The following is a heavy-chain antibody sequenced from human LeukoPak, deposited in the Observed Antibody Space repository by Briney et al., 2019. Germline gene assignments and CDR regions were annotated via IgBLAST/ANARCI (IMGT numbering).Heavy chain of an antibody. D-gene: IGHD5-18*01. J-gene: IGHJ4*02. CDR3: ARLTSISSGSSFDY. CDR1: GGSISSYY. CDR2: IYYSGST. Sequence: SETLSLTCTVSGGSISSYYWSWIRQPPGKGLEWIGYIYYSGSTNYNPSLKSRVTISVDTSKNQFSLKLSSVTAADTAVCYCARLTSISSGSSFDYWGQGTLVTVSS. V-gene: IGHV4-59*08.